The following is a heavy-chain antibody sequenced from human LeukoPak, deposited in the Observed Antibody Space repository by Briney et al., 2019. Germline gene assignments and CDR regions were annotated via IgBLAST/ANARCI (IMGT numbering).Heavy chain of an antibody. CDR1: GYTFTSYD. V-gene: IGHV1-69*13. J-gene: IGHJ4*02. CDR2: IIPIFGTA. D-gene: IGHD2-2*02. CDR3: AAHIVVVPAAITAVDY. Sequence: ASVKVSCKASGYTFTSYDINWVRQATGQGLEWMGGIIPIFGTANYAQKFQGRVTITADESTSTAYMELSSLRSEDTAVYYCAAHIVVVPAAITAVDYWGQGTLVTVSS.